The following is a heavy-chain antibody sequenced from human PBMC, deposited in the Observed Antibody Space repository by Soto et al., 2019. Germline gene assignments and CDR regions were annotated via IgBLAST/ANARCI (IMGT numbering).Heavy chain of an antibody. V-gene: IGHV4-59*08. CDR3: ARLPDVMVREFYFDS. CDR2: IFYSGST. Sequence: SETLSLTCTVSGGSMSGFYWSWVRQPPGQGLEWIGYIFYSGSTNYNPSLKSRVTISVDPSNNQFSLKLNYVTAEDTSVYYCARLPDVMVREFYFDSWGQGTLVTVSS. CDR1: GGSMSGFY. D-gene: IGHD3-10*01. J-gene: IGHJ4*02.